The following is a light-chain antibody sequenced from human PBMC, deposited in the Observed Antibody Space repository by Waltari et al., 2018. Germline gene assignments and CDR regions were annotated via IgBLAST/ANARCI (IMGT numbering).Light chain of an antibody. CDR3: QQYDHWPT. V-gene: IGKV3-15*01. CDR1: QSVGTN. CDR2: RAS. Sequence: EVVMTQSPATLSVSRGERATLSCRASQSVGTNLAWFQQKPGQAPRLLIYRASTTATGIPARFSGYGSGTDFTLTISGLQSEDVAVYYCQQYDHWPTFGPGTKVDI. J-gene: IGKJ3*01.